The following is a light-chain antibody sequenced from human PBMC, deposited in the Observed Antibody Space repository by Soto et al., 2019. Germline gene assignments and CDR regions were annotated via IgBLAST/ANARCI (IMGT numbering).Light chain of an antibody. J-gene: IGKJ3*01. Sequence: DIQMTQSPSSLSASVGDIVTITCRASQSITSYLNWYQQKPGKAHKLLIFGASILQSGVPSRFSGSESGTDFTLTISGLQPEDFETYFCQQSFTSFFTFGPGTKVGIK. V-gene: IGKV1-39*01. CDR1: QSITSY. CDR3: QQSFTSFFT. CDR2: GAS.